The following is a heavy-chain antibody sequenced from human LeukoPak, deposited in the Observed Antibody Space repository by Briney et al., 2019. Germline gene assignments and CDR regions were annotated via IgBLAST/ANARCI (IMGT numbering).Heavy chain of an antibody. J-gene: IGHJ5*02. CDR3: ARVIVVVPAAMRRENWFDP. CDR1: GYTFTSYG. Sequence: GASVKVSCKASGYTFTSYGISWVRQAPGQGLEWMGWISAYNGNTNYAQKLQGRVTMTTDTSTGTAYMELRSLRSDDTAVYYCARVIVVVPAAMRRENWFDPWGQGTLVTVSS. V-gene: IGHV1-18*01. CDR2: ISAYNGNT. D-gene: IGHD2-2*01.